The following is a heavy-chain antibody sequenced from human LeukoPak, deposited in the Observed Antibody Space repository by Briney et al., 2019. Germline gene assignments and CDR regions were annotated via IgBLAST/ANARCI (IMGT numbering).Heavy chain of an antibody. D-gene: IGHD3-22*01. V-gene: IGHV4-34*01. J-gene: IGHJ4*02. CDR3: ARHYDSSGYLGTFDY. Sequence: SETLSLTCAVYGGSFSGFQWSWIRQPPGKGLEWIGEINHGGSTNYKSSLKGRVTISVDTSKNQFSLKLSSVTAADTAVYYCARHYDSSGYLGTFDYWGQGTLVTVSS. CDR2: INHGGST. CDR1: GGSFSGFQ.